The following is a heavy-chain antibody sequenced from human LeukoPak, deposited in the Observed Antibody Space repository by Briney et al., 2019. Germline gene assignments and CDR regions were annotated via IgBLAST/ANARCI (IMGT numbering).Heavy chain of an antibody. Sequence: GGSLRLSCAASGFTFSDYNMNWVRRAPGRGVECASHIGGRSSATYCADFVKGLFTISIYNDKNSLYLQINGLRDEDTAVYYCERDRVYYMDVWGKGTTVTVSS. CDR1: GFTFSDYN. CDR2: IGGRSSAT. V-gene: IGHV3-48*02. J-gene: IGHJ6*03. CDR3: ERDRVYYMDV.